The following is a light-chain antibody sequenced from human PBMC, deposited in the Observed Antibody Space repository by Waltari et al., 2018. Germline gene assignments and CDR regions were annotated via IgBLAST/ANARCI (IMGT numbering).Light chain of an antibody. CDR3: QQRSKWFT. CDR2: DAS. Sequence: SRRASQGVTRYLAWYQPKPGQAPRLLIYDASTRATGIPARFTGSGSGTDFTLTISSLEPEDFAVYYCQQRSKWFTFGGGTKVEIK. V-gene: IGKV3-11*01. CDR1: QGVTRY. J-gene: IGKJ4*01.